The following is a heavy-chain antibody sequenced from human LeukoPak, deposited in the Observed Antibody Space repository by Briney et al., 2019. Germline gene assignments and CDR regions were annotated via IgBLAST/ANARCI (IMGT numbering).Heavy chain of an antibody. J-gene: IGHJ4*02. CDR1: GGSISSSSYY. CDR2: IYYSGST. V-gene: IGHV4-39*07. CDR3: ARDLITGTTSFDC. Sequence: SETLSLTCTVSGGSISSSSYYWGWIRQPPGKGLEWIGSIYYSGSTYYNPSLKSRVTISVDTSKNQFSLKLSSVTAADTAVYYCARDLITGTTSFDCWGQGTLVTVSS. D-gene: IGHD1-20*01.